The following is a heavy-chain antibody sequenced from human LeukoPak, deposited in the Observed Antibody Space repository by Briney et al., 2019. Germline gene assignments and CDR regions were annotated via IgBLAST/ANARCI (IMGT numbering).Heavy chain of an antibody. D-gene: IGHD6-19*01. CDR3: ARALAGPLQYFQH. CDR1: GGTFSSYA. V-gene: IGHV1-69*04. Sequence: SVKVSCKASGGTFSSYAISWVRQAPGQGLEWMGRIIPILGIANYAQKFQGRVTITADKSTSTAYMELSSLRSEDTAVYYCARALAGPLQYFQHWGQGTLVTVSS. J-gene: IGHJ1*01. CDR2: IIPILGIA.